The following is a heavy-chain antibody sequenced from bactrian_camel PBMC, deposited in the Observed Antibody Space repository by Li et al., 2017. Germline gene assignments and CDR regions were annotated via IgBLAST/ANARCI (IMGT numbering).Heavy chain of an antibody. CDR1: GFTFDDSH. CDR2: ISSDRTT. Sequence: VQLVESGGGSVQAGGSLRLSCTTSGFTFDDSHMGWYRQAPGKECEFVSSISSDRTTYYADSVKGRFSISQDNAKTTLYLQMNNLKPEDTAIYYCAARACSSSYCFCSNVYYGMYHWGKGTQVTVS. J-gene: IGHJ7*01. V-gene: IGHV3S63*01. D-gene: IGHD2*01.